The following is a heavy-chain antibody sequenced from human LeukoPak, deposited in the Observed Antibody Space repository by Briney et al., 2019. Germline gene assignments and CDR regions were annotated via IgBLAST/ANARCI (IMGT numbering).Heavy chain of an antibody. CDR1: GGSISSYN. CDR3: ARVQRYSSSWYKDY. J-gene: IGHJ4*02. D-gene: IGHD6-13*01. Sequence: SETLSLTCTVSGGSISSYNWSWIRQPPGKGLEWIGEINHSGSTNYNPSLKSRVTISVDTSKNQFSLKLSSVTAADTAVYYCARVQRYSSSWYKDYWGQGTLVTVSS. V-gene: IGHV4-34*01. CDR2: INHSGST.